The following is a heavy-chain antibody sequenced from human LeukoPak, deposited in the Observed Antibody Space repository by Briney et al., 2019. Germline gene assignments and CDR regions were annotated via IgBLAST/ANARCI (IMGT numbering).Heavy chain of an antibody. V-gene: IGHV3-48*03. Sequence: GGSLRLSCAASGFTFSSFEMTWVRQAPGRGLEWVSSISFSGSTIFYAYSVKGRFTISRDNAKNSLYLQMNSLRAEDTAVYYCARVTHSYYSLDVWGQGTTVTVSS. J-gene: IGHJ6*02. CDR2: ISFSGSTI. CDR3: ARVTHSYYSLDV. CDR1: GFTFSSFE.